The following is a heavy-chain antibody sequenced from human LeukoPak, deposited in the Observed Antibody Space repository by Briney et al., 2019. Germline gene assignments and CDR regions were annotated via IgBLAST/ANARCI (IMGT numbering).Heavy chain of an antibody. V-gene: IGHV1-8*01. Sequence: ASVKVSCKVSGYTLTELSMHWVRQATGQGLEWMGWMNPNSGNTGYAQKFQGRVTMTRNTSISTAYMELSSLRSEDTALYYCARGLEGDYWGQGTLVTVSS. CDR3: ARGLEGDY. CDR2: MNPNSGNT. D-gene: IGHD1-1*01. J-gene: IGHJ4*02. CDR1: GYTLTELS.